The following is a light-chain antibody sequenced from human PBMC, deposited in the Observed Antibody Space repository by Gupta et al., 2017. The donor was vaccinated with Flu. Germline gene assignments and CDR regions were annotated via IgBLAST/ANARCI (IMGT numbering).Light chain of an antibody. J-gene: IGKJ2*01. CDR1: QSVSSY. Sequence: EIVLTQSPATLSLSPGEGATLSCRASQSVSSYLAWYQQKPGQAPRLLIYDASNRATDIPARFSGSGSGTDFTLTIISLEPEDFALYYCQQRGNWPYTFGQGTKMEIK. CDR3: QQRGNWPYT. V-gene: IGKV3-11*01. CDR2: DAS.